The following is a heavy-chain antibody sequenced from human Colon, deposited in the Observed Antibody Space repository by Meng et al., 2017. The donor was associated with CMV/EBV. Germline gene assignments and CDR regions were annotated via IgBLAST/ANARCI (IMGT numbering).Heavy chain of an antibody. CDR1: GFAFSSYW. CDR2: IDPDGRDT. D-gene: IGHD6-13*01. V-gene: IGHV3-74*01. Sequence: GGSLRLSCVAAGFAFSSYWMHWVRQSPRKGLVWVSRIDPDGRDTKYADSVKGRFTISRDNAKNILHLEMTSLRGEDSAVYYCGRVGDSSTARGAFDIWGQGTVVTVSS. J-gene: IGHJ3*02. CDR3: GRVGDSSTARGAFDI.